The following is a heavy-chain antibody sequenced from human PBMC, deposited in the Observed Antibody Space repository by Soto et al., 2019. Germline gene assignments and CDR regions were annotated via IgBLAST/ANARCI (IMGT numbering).Heavy chain of an antibody. CDR1: GYTFTGYY. CDR2: INPNSGGT. D-gene: IGHD3-22*01. Sequence: QVQLVQSGAEVKKPGASVKVSCKASGYTFTGYYMHWVRQAPGQGLEWMGWINPNSGGTNYAQKFQGWVTMTRDTSISTAYMELSRLRSDDTAVYYCARDFQRGSGCQICYGMDVWGQGTTVTVSS. V-gene: IGHV1-2*04. J-gene: IGHJ6*02. CDR3: ARDFQRGSGCQICYGMDV.